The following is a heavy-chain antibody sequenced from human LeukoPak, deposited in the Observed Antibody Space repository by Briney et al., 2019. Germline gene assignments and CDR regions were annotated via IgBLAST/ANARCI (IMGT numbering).Heavy chain of an antibody. CDR1: VGSFSGYY. D-gene: IGHD3-10*01. CDR2: INHSGST. V-gene: IGHV4-34*01. Sequence: SQTLSLTCAVYVGSFSGYYSSCIRQPPAKGLEWIGEINHSGSTNYNPSLTSRVTISLDTPKKQFSLKLSSVTAADTAVYYCARGLGNGSGSYFRKYRTPPKFDYWGQGTLVTVSS. J-gene: IGHJ4*02. CDR3: ARGLGNGSGSYFRKYRTPPKFDY.